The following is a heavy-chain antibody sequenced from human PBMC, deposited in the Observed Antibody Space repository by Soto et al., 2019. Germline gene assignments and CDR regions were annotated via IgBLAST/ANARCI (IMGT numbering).Heavy chain of an antibody. CDR3: AKPAVAGTGKVY. D-gene: IGHD6-19*01. V-gene: IGHV3-30*18. CDR1: GFTFSSYG. J-gene: IGHJ4*02. Sequence: QVQLVESGGGVVQPGRSLRLSCAASGFTFSSYGMHWVRQAPGKGLEWVAVISYDGSNKYYADSVKGRFTISRDNSKNTLYLQMNSLRAEDTAVYYCAKPAVAGTGKVYWGQGTLVTVSS. CDR2: ISYDGSNK.